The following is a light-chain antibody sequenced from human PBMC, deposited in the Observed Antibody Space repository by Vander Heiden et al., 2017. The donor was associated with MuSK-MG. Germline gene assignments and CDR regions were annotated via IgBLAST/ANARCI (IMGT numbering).Light chain of an antibody. Sequence: SVLTQPPSASGTPGPSVTLSSSGSSSNIGSNYVYWYHQLPGTAPKLLIYGNNQRPSGVPDRFSGSKSGTSASLAISGLRSEDEADYYCAAWDDSLSAVVFGGGTKLTVL. CDR3: AAWDDSLSAVV. V-gene: IGLV1-47*01. J-gene: IGLJ2*01. CDR1: SSNIGSNY. CDR2: GNN.